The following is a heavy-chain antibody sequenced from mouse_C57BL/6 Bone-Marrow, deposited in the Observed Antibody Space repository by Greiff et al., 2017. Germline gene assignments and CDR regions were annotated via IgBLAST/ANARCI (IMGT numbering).Heavy chain of an antibody. D-gene: IGHD1-1*01. CDR3: ANCYGLSAMDY. CDR2: IYPRSGNT. J-gene: IGHJ4*01. V-gene: IGHV1-81*01. Sequence: VKLMESGAELARPGASVKLSCKASGYTFTSYGISWVKQRTGQGLEWIGEIYPRSGNTYYNEKFKGKATLTADKSSSTAYMGLRSLTSEDSAVYCCANCYGLSAMDYWGQGTSVTVSS. CDR1: GYTFTSYG.